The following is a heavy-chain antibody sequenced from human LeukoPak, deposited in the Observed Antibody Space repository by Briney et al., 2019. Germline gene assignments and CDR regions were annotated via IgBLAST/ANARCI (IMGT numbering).Heavy chain of an antibody. J-gene: IGHJ3*02. CDR2: IYYSGST. Sequence: PSETLSLTCSVSDDSITMYYWTWIRQPAGKGLEWIGYIYYSGSTNYNPSLKSRVTISVDTSKNQFSLKLSSVTAADTAVYYCARYRTMTLGPYAFDIWGQGTMVTVSS. CDR3: ARYRTMTLGPYAFDI. D-gene: IGHD3-22*01. CDR1: DDSITMYY. V-gene: IGHV4-59*01.